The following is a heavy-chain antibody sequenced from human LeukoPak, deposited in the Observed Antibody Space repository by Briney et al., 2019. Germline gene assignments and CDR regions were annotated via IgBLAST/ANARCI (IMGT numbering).Heavy chain of an antibody. CDR1: GFTFSTYA. D-gene: IGHD3-10*01. J-gene: IGHJ5*02. CDR2: ISYDGSNK. V-gene: IGHV3-30-3*01. Sequence: GRSLRLSCAVSGFTFSTYAMHWVRQAPGKGLEWVAVISYDGSNKHYADSVKGRFTISRDNSKNTLYLQMNSLRAEDTAVYYCARSITMVRGEWFDPWGQGTLVTVSS. CDR3: ARSITMVRGEWFDP.